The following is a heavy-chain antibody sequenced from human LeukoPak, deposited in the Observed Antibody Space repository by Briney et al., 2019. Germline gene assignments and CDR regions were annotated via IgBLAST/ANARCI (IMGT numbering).Heavy chain of an antibody. CDR1: GYTFTSYW. Sequence: GESLKISCKGSGYTFTSYWIGWVRQMLGKGLEWMGIIFPGDSDTRYNPSFQGQVTISADESINTAYMQWSSLKASDTAMYYCARTYSSDTSGYYLDYWGQGTLVTVSS. D-gene: IGHD3-22*01. J-gene: IGHJ4*02. V-gene: IGHV5-51*01. CDR3: ARTYSSDTSGYYLDY. CDR2: IFPGDSDT.